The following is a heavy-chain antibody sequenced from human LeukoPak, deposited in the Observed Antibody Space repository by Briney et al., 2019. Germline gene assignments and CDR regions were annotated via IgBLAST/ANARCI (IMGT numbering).Heavy chain of an antibody. CDR2: IGSTTSVV. CDR3: ARDRDWSFDF. D-gene: IGHD3/OR15-3a*01. J-gene: IGHJ4*02. Sequence: VGSRRLSCAASGCTFTGYSLNLVRQAPGKGLGWISYIGSTTSVVSYADSVKGRFTISRDNAKNSLYLQMNSLRAEDTAVYYCARDRDWSFDFWGQGALVTVSS. V-gene: IGHV3-48*04. CDR1: GCTFTGYS.